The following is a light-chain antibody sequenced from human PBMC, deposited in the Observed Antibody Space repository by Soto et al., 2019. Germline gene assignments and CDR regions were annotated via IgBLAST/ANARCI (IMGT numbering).Light chain of an antibody. CDR3: QQYYTTPLT. Sequence: DIVMTQSPDSLAVSLGERATIKCKSSQSVLYSSNNKNYLSWYQQKPGQPPKLLISWASTRESGVPDRFSGSGSGPDFTLPISSLQAADVAVYYCQQYYTTPLTFGGGTKVDIK. CDR1: QSVLYSSNNKNY. J-gene: IGKJ4*01. CDR2: WAS. V-gene: IGKV4-1*01.